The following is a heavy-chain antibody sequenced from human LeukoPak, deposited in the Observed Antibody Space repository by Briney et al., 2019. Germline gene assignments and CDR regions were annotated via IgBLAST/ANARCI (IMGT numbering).Heavy chain of an antibody. CDR1: GGSISSYY. V-gene: IGHV4-59*12. D-gene: IGHD3-22*01. CDR2: IYYSGST. Sequence: SETLSLTCTVSGGSISSYYWSWIRQPPGKGLEWIGYIYYSGSTNYNPSLKSRVTISVDTSKNQFSLKLSSVTAADTAVYYCARDYYDSSGYYYADAFDIWGQGTMVTVSS. CDR3: ARDYYDSSGYYYADAFDI. J-gene: IGHJ3*02.